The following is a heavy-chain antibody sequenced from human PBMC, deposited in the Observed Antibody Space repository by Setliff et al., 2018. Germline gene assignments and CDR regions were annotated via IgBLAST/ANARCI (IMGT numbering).Heavy chain of an antibody. J-gene: IGHJ6*02. Sequence: SETLSPTCTVSGASLRSGSNYWGWFRQPAGKGLEWIGRIYTDGTTNYNPSLKSRVSISADTSMNHFSLRMTSVSAADTAVYYCAKEHVVISFVTNTHHHYGMDVWGPETLLVTVSS. CDR3: AKEHVVISFVTNTHHHYGMDV. CDR2: IYTDGTT. D-gene: IGHD2-8*01. V-gene: IGHV4-61*02. CDR1: GASLRSGSNY.